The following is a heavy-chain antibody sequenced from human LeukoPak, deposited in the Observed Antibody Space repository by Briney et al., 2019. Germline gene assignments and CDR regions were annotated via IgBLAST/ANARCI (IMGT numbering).Heavy chain of an antibody. CDR2: ISYDGSSM. Sequence: GGSLRLSCEAPGFTFSSYGIHWVRQAPGKGLEWVAVISYDGSSMFYADSVKGRFTVSRDNLKNTLYLQMDSLRAEDSAVYYCAKLPFPSRMSYHYYGMDVWGQGTTVTVSS. CDR3: AKLPFPSRMSYHYYGMDV. CDR1: GFTFSSYG. V-gene: IGHV3-30*18. D-gene: IGHD2-8*01. J-gene: IGHJ6*02.